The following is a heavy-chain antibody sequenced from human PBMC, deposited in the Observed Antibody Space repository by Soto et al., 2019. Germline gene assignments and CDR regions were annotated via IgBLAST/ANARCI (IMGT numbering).Heavy chain of an antibody. CDR1: GDSVSSNSAA. V-gene: IGHV6-1*01. D-gene: IGHD3-22*01. Sequence: SQTLSLTCAISGDSVSSNSAAWNWIRQSPSRGLEWLGRTYYRSKWYNVYSVSVKSRITINPDTSKNQFSLQLNSVTPEDTAVYYCAKDRSITMIVVVTADYWGQGTLVTVSS. J-gene: IGHJ4*02. CDR3: AKDRSITMIVVVTADY. CDR2: TYYRSKWYN.